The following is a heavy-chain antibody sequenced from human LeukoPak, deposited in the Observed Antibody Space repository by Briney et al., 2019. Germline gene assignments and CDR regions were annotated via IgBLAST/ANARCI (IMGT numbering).Heavy chain of an antibody. CDR1: GFTFSSYA. Sequence: PGGSLRLSCAASGFTFSSYAMSWVRQAPGKGLEWVSAISGSGGSTYYADSVKGRFTISRDNSKNTLYLQMYSLRDEDTAVYYCAKDQAIAAAGRADYWGQGTLVTVSS. CDR3: AKDQAIAAAGRADY. D-gene: IGHD6-13*01. J-gene: IGHJ4*02. V-gene: IGHV3-23*01. CDR2: ISGSGGST.